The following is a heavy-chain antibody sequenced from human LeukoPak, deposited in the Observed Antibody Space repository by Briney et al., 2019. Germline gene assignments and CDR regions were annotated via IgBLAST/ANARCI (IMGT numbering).Heavy chain of an antibody. D-gene: IGHD6-19*01. Sequence: PGGSLRLSCTASGFTFSSYAMHWVRQAPGKGLEYVSAISSNGGSTYYANSVKGRFTISRDNSKNTLYLQMGSLRAEDMAVYYCARGTLQQWLVRDLRAEYFQHWGQGTLVTVSS. J-gene: IGHJ1*01. CDR3: ARGTLQQWLVRDLRAEYFQH. CDR1: GFTFSSYA. CDR2: ISSNGGST. V-gene: IGHV3-64*01.